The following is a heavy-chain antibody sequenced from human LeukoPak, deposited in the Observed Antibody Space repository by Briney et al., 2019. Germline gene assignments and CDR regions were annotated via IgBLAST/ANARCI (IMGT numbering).Heavy chain of an antibody. Sequence: ASVRVSCKASGDTFSSHTINLVRQAPGQGLEWMGRIIPFIGVTKYAQKFQARVTITADKSTSTAYMELSKDTAVYYCARGYCTSTTCYMYNWLDPWGQGTLVTVSS. CDR2: IIPFIGVT. D-gene: IGHD2-2*02. CDR3: ARGYCTSTTCYMYNWLDP. CDR1: GDTFSSHT. J-gene: IGHJ5*02. V-gene: IGHV1-69*02.